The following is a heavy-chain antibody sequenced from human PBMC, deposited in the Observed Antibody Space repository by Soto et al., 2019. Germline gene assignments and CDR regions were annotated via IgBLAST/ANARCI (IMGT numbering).Heavy chain of an antibody. D-gene: IGHD6-13*01. CDR3: AKDGGIAGAVEYFQH. Sequence: PGGSLRLSCAASGFTFSTYAMSWVRHAPGKGLEWVSGISGSGNSTYYADSVKGRFTISRDNSKNTLHLQMNSLRAEDTAVYYCAKDGGIAGAVEYFQHWGQGTLVTVSS. CDR1: GFTFSTYA. CDR2: ISGSGNST. V-gene: IGHV3-23*01. J-gene: IGHJ1*01.